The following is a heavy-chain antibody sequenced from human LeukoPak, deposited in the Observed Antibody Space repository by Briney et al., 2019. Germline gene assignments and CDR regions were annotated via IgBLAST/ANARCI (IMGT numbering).Heavy chain of an antibody. V-gene: IGHV1-18*01. CDR2: ISAYNGNT. CDR1: GYTFTSSG. Sequence: ASVKVSCKASGYTFTSSGISWVRQAPGQGLEWMGWISAYNGNTNYAQKLQGRVTMTTDTSTSTAYMELRSLRSDDTTVYYCARARAPNDAFDIWGQGTMVTVSS. CDR3: ARARAPNDAFDI. J-gene: IGHJ3*02.